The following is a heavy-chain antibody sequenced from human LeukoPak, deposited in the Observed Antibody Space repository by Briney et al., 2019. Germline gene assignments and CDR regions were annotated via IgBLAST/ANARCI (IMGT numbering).Heavy chain of an antibody. D-gene: IGHD3-10*01. CDR1: GGSFSGYY. V-gene: IGHV4-34*01. CDR3: AGSGWFGELFVY. CDR2: IYYSGST. Sequence: PSETLSLTCAVYGGSFSGYYWSWIRQPPGKGLEWIGSIYYSGSTYYNPSLKSRVTISVDTSKNQFSLKLSSVTAADTAVYYCAGSGWFGELFVYWGQGTLVTVSS. J-gene: IGHJ4*02.